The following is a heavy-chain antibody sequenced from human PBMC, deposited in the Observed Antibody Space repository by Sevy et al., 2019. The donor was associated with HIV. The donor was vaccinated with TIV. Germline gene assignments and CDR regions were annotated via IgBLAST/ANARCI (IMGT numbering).Heavy chain of an antibody. V-gene: IGHV4-59*08. D-gene: IGHD6-19*01. CDR3: ARLVAGYYFYYMDV. J-gene: IGHJ6*03. CDR1: GGSISSYY. Sequence: SETLSLTCTVSGGSISSYYWSWIRQPPGKGLEWIGYIYYSGSTNYNPSLKSRVTISVNTSKNQFSLKLSSVTAADTAVYYWARLVAGYYFYYMDVWGKGTTVTVSS. CDR2: IYYSGST.